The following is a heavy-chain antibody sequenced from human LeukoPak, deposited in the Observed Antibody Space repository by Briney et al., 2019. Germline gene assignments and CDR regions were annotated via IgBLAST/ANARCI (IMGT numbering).Heavy chain of an antibody. CDR1: GGSLSGYY. CDR3: ARDISAVTTGDY. D-gene: IGHD4-17*01. V-gene: IGHV4-34*01. Sequence: SETLSLTCVVYGGSLSGYYWSWIRQSPGKGLEWIGEINRSGSTTYNPSLKSRVTISVDTSKNQFSLKLSSVTAADTAVYYCARDISAVTTGDYWGQGTLVTVSS. CDR2: INRSGST. J-gene: IGHJ4*02.